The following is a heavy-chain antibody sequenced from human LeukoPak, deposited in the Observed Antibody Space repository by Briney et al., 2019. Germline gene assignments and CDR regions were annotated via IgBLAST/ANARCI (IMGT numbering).Heavy chain of an antibody. D-gene: IGHD6-19*01. CDR1: GGSFSGYY. J-gene: IGHJ4*02. CDR2: INHSGST. CDR3: ARGRTNSSGEINLDY. V-gene: IGHV4-34*01. Sequence: SETLSLTCAVYGGSFSGYYRSWIRQPPGKGLEWIGEINHSGSTNYNPSLKSRVTISVDTSKNQFSLKLSSVTAADTAVYYCARGRTNSSGEINLDYWGQGTLVTVSS.